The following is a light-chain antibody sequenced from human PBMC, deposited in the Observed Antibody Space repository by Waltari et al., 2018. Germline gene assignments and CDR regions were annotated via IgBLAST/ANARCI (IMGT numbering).Light chain of an antibody. Sequence: QSALTQPPSASGSPGQSVTISCTGPSGDVGTYDYLSWYQQYPGKPPRVLIYEVTKRPSGVPGRFSGSKSGNTASLTVSGLQAEDEASYYCGSYADSSTFLFGGGTKLTVL. CDR1: SGDVGTYDY. V-gene: IGLV2-8*01. CDR2: EVT. J-gene: IGLJ2*01. CDR3: GSYADSSTFL.